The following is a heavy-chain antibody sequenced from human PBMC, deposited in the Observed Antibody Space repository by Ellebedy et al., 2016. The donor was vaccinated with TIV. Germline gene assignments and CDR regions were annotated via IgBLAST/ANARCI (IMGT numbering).Heavy chain of an antibody. J-gene: IGHJ4*02. CDR1: GFTFSSHW. CDR2: IYSGGDT. CDR3: ARDAGIAAAGTGYFDY. D-gene: IGHD6-13*01. V-gene: IGHV3-66*01. Sequence: GESLKISCAASGFTFSSHWMTWVRQASGKGLEWVSAIYSGGDTYYLDSVKGRFIISRDNAKNSLYLQMKSLRDEDTAVYYCARDAGIAAAGTGYFDYWGQGTLVTVSS.